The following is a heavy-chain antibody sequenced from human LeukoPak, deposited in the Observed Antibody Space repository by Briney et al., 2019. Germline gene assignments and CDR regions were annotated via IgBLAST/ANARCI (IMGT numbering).Heavy chain of an antibody. CDR2: ISAYNGNT. D-gene: IGHD3-22*01. J-gene: IGHJ6*03. Sequence: ASVKVSCKASGYTFTSYGISWVRQAPGQGLEWMGWISAYNGNTNYAQKLQGRVTMTTDTSTSTAYMELRSLRSDDTAVYYCVRLTYDTSVYYYYYFYMDVWGKGTTVTISS. V-gene: IGHV1-18*01. CDR3: VRLTYDTSVYYYYYFYMDV. CDR1: GYTFTSYG.